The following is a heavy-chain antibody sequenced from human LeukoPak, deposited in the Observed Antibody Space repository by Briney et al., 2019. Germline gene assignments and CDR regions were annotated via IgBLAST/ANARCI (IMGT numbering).Heavy chain of an antibody. V-gene: IGHV3-48*04. Sequence: GGSLRLSCAASGFTFSSYSMNWVRQAPGKGLEWLSYISGSGDTMYYADSVRGRFTISRDSAKNSLYLQMNSLRTEDSALYSCARGAVAGTPPVDYWGPGTLVTVSS. CDR1: GFTFSSYS. D-gene: IGHD6-19*01. CDR3: ARGAVAGTPPVDY. CDR2: ISGSGDTM. J-gene: IGHJ4*02.